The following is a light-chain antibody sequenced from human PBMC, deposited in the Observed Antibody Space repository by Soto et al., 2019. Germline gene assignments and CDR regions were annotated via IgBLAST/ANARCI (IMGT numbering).Light chain of an antibody. V-gene: IGKV1-9*01. CDR2: GAS. CDR1: QGISSF. J-gene: IGKJ3*01. CDR3: QQLNSFPIP. Sequence: IQLTQSPSSLSASVGDRVTITCRASQGISSFLAGYQQKPGKAPKLLIYGASTLQSGVPSRFSGSGSGTDFTLTICSLQSEDFATYYCQQLNSFPIPFGPGTKVDIK.